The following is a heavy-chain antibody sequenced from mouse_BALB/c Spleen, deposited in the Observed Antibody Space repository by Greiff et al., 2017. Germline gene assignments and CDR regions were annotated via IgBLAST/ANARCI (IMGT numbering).Heavy chain of an antibody. CDR2: ISSGGSYT. D-gene: IGHD2-3*01. V-gene: IGHV5-6-4*01. Sequence: EVHLVESGGGLVKPGGSLKLSCAASGFTFSSYTMSWVRQTPEERLEWVATISSGGSYTYYPDSVKGRFTISRDNAKNTLYLQMSSLKSEDTAMYYCTRDGYSYYFDYWGQGTTLTVSS. J-gene: IGHJ2*01. CDR1: GFTFSSYT. CDR3: TRDGYSYYFDY.